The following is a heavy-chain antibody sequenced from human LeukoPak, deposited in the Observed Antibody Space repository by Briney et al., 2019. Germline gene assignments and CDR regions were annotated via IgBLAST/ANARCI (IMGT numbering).Heavy chain of an antibody. D-gene: IGHD1-1*01. Sequence: TGGSLRLSCAASGFTFSRHWMHWVRQTPGKGLVWVSRIKNDGSSTPYADSVKGRFTISRDNTKNTLYLEMNSLRDEDTAVYYCGRDLGWNQVDYWGQGTLVTVSS. CDR2: IKNDGSST. CDR3: GRDLGWNQVDY. J-gene: IGHJ4*02. CDR1: GFTFSRHW. V-gene: IGHV3-74*01.